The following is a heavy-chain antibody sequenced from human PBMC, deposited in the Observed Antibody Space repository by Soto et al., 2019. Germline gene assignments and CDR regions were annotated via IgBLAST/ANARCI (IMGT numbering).Heavy chain of an antibody. CDR3: SRAGSCSGGSCYSLSFYYYYGLDV. D-gene: IGHD2-15*01. J-gene: IGHJ6*02. Sequence: QVQLVQSGAEVKKPGSSVKVSCKASGGTFSSYAISWVRQAPGQGLEWMGGIIPIFGTANYAQKFQGRVTNTADESTSTAYMELSSLRSEDTAVYYCSRAGSCSGGSCYSLSFYYYYGLDVWGQGTTVTVSS. CDR1: GGTFSSYA. V-gene: IGHV1-69*01. CDR2: IIPIFGTA.